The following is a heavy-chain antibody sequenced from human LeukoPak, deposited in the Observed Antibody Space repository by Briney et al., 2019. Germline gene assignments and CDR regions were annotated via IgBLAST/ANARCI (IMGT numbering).Heavy chain of an antibody. J-gene: IGHJ4*02. CDR1: GFTFSNFG. V-gene: IGHV3-30*02. D-gene: IGHD3-10*01. Sequence: GGSLRLSCAASGFTFSNFGMHWVRQAPGKGLEWVAFIWYDGSNKYYADSVKGRFTISRDNSKNMLDLQINSLRPDDAAFYYSAKVLTYYRGSGRSYPDFWGQGTLVTVSS. CDR2: IWYDGSNK. CDR3: AKVLTYYRGSGRSYPDF.